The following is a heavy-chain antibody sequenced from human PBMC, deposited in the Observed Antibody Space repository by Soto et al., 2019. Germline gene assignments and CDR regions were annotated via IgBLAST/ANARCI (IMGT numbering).Heavy chain of an antibody. CDR3: AKALRPSLNFFYYMDV. CDR2: LGGNGFTT. CDR1: GFTFGSNP. V-gene: IGHV3-23*01. Sequence: EVQLLESGGGLVQPGGSLRLSCEVSGFTFGSNPMSWVGQAPEKGPEWVAILGGNGFTTYYADSVKGRFTISGDKSKSTLFLQMNSLRADVTGVYYCAKALRPSLNFFYYMDVWGRGTSVTVSS. J-gene: IGHJ6*03. D-gene: IGHD2-2*01.